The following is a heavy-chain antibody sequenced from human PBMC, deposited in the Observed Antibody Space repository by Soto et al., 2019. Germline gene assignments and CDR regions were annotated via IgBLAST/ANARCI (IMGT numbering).Heavy chain of an antibody. CDR1: GFTFSSYG. CDR2: ISSDGSNK. CDR3: AKDQHNYESSGSDY. D-gene: IGHD3-22*01. J-gene: IGHJ4*02. V-gene: IGHV3-30*18. Sequence: QVQLVESGGGVVQPGRSPRLSCAASGFTFSSYGMHWVRQAPGKGLEWVAVISSDGSNKYYADSVKGRFTISRDNSKNTLYLQMNSLRVEDTAVYYCAKDQHNYESSGSDYWGQGTLVTVSS.